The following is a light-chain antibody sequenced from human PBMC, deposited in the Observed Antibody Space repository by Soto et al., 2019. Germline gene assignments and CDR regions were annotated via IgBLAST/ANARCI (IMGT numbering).Light chain of an antibody. CDR1: QSISSW. CDR2: DAS. CDR3: QQYNSYLWT. V-gene: IGKV1-5*01. J-gene: IGKJ1*01. Sequence: DIQMTQSPSTLSPSVGDRVTITCRASQSISSWLAWYQQKPGKAPKLLIYDASSLESGVPSRFSGSGSGTEFTLTISSLQPDDFATYYCQQYNSYLWTFGQGTKVEIK.